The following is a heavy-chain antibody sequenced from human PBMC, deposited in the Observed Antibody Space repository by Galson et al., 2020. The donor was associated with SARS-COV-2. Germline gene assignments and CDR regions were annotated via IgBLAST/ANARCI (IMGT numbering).Heavy chain of an antibody. Sequence: SETLSLTCTVPGGSISSYYWSWIRQPPGKGLEWIGYIYYSGSTNYNPSLKSRVTISVDTSKNQFSLKLSSVTAADTAVYYCARLRRITIFGVVIIDAFDIWGQGTMVTVSS. CDR3: ARLRRITIFGVVIIDAFDI. J-gene: IGHJ3*02. V-gene: IGHV4-59*08. CDR1: GGSISSYY. D-gene: IGHD3-3*01. CDR2: IYYSGST.